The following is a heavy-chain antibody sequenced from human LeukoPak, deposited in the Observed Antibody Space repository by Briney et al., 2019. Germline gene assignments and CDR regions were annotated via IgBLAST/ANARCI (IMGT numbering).Heavy chain of an antibody. D-gene: IGHD5-18*01. V-gene: IGHV3-30*18. Sequence: PGGSLRLSCAVYGFTFSSYGMHWVRQAPGKGLEWVAVISYDGSHKHYAESVKGRLTISRDNSKNTLYLQMNSLRAEDTAVYYCAKERAAMAARGLDDWGQGTLVTVSS. CDR1: GFTFSSYG. CDR2: ISYDGSHK. CDR3: AKERAAMAARGLDD. J-gene: IGHJ4*02.